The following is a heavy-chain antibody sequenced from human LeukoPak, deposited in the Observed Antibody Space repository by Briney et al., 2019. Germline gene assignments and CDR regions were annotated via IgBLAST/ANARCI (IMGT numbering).Heavy chain of an antibody. D-gene: IGHD3-10*01. CDR1: GFTFSTYS. J-gene: IGHJ6*02. V-gene: IGHV3-21*01. CDR2: ISPDSNYK. Sequence: PGGSLRLSCAASGFTFSTYSMNWLRLAPGKGLEWVSSISPDSNYKYYVDSVKGRFTISRDNAKSSLYLQMNSLRAEDTAVYYCARVGTMVRGVPVMDYGMDVWGQGTTVTVSS. CDR3: ARVGTMVRGVPVMDYGMDV.